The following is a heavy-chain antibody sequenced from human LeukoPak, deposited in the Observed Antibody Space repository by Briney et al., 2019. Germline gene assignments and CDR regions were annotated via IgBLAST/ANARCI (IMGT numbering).Heavy chain of an antibody. J-gene: IGHJ3*02. CDR2: ISSSSSYI. CDR3: ARRLTYYYDSSGYYPYAFDI. CDR1: GFTFSSYS. V-gene: IGHV3-21*01. Sequence: GGSLRLSCAASGFTFSSYSMNWVRQAPGKGLEWVSSISSSSSYIYYADSVKGRFTISRDNAKNSLYLQMNSPRAEDTAVYYCARRLTYYYDSSGYYPYAFDIWGQGTMVTVSS. D-gene: IGHD3-22*01.